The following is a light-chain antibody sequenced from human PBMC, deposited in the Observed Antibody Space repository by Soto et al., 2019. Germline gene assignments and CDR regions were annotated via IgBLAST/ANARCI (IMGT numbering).Light chain of an antibody. J-gene: IGKJ4*01. Sequence: DIQMTQSPSSLSASIGDRVTITCRASQYIGSWLSWYQQKPGKAPKPLIYAASNLRRGVPSRFSGGGSGTHFTLTISSLQPEDSAIYYCQQYTSNVLTLGGGTKVDIK. CDR2: AAS. CDR3: QQYTSNVLT. CDR1: QYIGSW. V-gene: IGKV1D-16*01.